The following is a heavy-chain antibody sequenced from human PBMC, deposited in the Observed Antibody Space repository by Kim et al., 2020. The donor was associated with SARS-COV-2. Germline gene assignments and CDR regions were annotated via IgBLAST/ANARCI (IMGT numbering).Heavy chain of an antibody. CDR3: SASDY. J-gene: IGHJ4*02. CDR2: ISDNGGRT. V-gene: IGHV3-23*01. Sequence: ISDNGGRTHYADSVKGRFTISRDNSKNPLYLQLNSLRAEDTAVYYCSASDYWGQGTLVTVSS.